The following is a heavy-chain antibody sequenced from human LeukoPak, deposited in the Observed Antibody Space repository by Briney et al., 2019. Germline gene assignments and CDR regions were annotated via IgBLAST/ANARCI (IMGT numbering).Heavy chain of an antibody. Sequence: SVTVSCTTSGYTFTDYFVHWVRQAPGQGLEWMGGIIPIFGTANYAQKFQGRVTITADESTSTAYMELSSLRSEDTAVYYCAILPTPGGNIDYWGQGTLVTVSS. V-gene: IGHV1-69*13. CDR3: AILPTPGGNIDY. CDR1: GYTFTDYF. CDR2: IIPIFGTA. J-gene: IGHJ4*02. D-gene: IGHD4-23*01.